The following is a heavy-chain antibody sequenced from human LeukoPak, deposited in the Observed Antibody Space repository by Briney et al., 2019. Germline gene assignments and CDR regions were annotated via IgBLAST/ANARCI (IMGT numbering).Heavy chain of an antibody. Sequence: GGSLRLSCAASGFTFSSYWMTWVRQAPGKGLEWVAIIKQDGSEKYYVDSVKGRFTISRDNAKNSLYLQMNSLRAEDTAVYYCARPYATMALDYWGQGTLVAVSS. CDR3: ARPYATMALDY. CDR2: IKQDGSEK. J-gene: IGHJ4*02. CDR1: GFTFSSYW. D-gene: IGHD3-10*01. V-gene: IGHV3-7*03.